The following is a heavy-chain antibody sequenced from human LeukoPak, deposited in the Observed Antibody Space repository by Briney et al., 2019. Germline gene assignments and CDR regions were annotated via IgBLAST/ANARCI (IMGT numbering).Heavy chain of an antibody. CDR3: AKGTSNVNLDFDY. V-gene: IGHV3-23*01. CDR2: ISGSGGST. D-gene: IGHD1-14*01. J-gene: IGHJ4*02. Sequence: PGGSLRLSCAASGFTFSSSAMSWVRQAPGKGLEWVSSISGSGGSTNYADSVKGRFTVSRDNSKNTLYLQMNSLRAEDTAVYYCAKGTSNVNLDFDYWGQGTLVTVSS. CDR1: GFTFSSSA.